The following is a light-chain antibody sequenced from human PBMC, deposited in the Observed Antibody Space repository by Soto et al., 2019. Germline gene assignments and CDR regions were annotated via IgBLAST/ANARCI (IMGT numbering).Light chain of an antibody. Sequence: EIVMTQSPATLSVSPGERATLSCRASQSVSDNLAWYQQKPGKAPRLLIYGASTRATGIPARFSGSGSGTEFTLTISSLQSDDSAVYYCQQFNSWLWTFGQGTKVEIK. CDR1: QSVSDN. V-gene: IGKV3-15*01. CDR2: GAS. CDR3: QQFNSWLWT. J-gene: IGKJ1*01.